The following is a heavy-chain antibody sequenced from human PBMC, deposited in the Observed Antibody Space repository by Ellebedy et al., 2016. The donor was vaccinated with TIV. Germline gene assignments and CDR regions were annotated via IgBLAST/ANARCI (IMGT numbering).Heavy chain of an antibody. J-gene: IGHJ4*02. CDR1: GFTFRSYA. Sequence: GGSLRLSCAASGFTFRSYAMTWVRQAPGKGLEWVSAISNTGNNTYHIDSVKGRFTISRDNSKNTVYLQMNSLGVEDTAIYYCARTGYWGQGTLVTVSS. CDR3: ARTGY. D-gene: IGHD1-1*01. V-gene: IGHV3-23*01. CDR2: ISNTGNNT.